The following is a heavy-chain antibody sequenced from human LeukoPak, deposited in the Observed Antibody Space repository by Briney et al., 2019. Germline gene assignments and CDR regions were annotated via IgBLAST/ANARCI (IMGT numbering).Heavy chain of an antibody. V-gene: IGHV4-4*02. CDR3: AKSNGYGLIDI. CDR2: IYHSGST. Sequence: SETLSLTRAVSGGSISSSNWWSWVRQPPGKGLEWIGEIYHSGSTNYNPSLKSRVTISVDKSKNQFSLKLSSVTAADTAVYYCAKSNGYGLIDIWGQGTMVTVSS. J-gene: IGHJ3*02. CDR1: GGSISSSNW. D-gene: IGHD3-22*01.